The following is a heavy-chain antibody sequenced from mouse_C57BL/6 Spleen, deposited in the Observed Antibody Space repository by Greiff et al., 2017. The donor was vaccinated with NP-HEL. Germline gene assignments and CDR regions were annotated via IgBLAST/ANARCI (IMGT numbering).Heavy chain of an antibody. CDR3: ARGGDYDEAYYAMDY. CDR1: GFTFSDYY. V-gene: IGHV5-16*01. J-gene: IGHJ4*01. CDR2: INYDGSST. D-gene: IGHD2-4*01. Sequence: EVMLVESEGGLVQPGSSMKLSCTASGFTFSDYYMAWVRQVPEKGLEWVANINYDGSSTYYLDSLKSRFIISRDNAKNILYLQMSSLKSEDTATYYCARGGDYDEAYYAMDYWGQGTSVTVSS.